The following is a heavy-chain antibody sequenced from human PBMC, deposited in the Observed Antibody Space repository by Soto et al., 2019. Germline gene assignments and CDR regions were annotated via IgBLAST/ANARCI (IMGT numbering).Heavy chain of an antibody. V-gene: IGHV3-30*18. D-gene: IGHD1-26*01. CDR1: GFTFSSYG. Sequence: GGSLRLSCAASGFTFSSYGMHWVRQAPGKGLEWVAVISYDGSNKYYADSVKGRFTISRDNSKNTLYLQMNSLRAEDTAVYYCAKGIVGAPDYYYYGMDVWGQGTTVTVSS. CDR2: ISYDGSNK. CDR3: AKGIVGAPDYYYYGMDV. J-gene: IGHJ6*02.